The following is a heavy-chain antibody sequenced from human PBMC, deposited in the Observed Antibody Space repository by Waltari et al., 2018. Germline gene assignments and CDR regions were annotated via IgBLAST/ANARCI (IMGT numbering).Heavy chain of an antibody. CDR2: MGSSGGTR. Sequence: QVQLVESGGGLVKPGGSLRLSCAASGFTFSDYYMGWVRQAPGKGRELVSYMGSSGGTRYYADSGKGRFTISRDNAKKSLYLQMDSRRAEDTAVYYCVREYSTRWRVFDCWGQGTLVTVSS. V-gene: IGHV3-11*04. CDR1: GFTFSDYY. D-gene: IGHD6-13*01. J-gene: IGHJ4*02. CDR3: VREYSTRWRVFDC.